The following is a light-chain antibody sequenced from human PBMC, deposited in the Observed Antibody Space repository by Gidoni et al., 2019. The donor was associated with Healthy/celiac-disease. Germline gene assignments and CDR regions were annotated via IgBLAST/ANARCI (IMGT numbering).Light chain of an antibody. CDR2: TAS. J-gene: IGKJ1*01. Sequence: DLQLPQSPSFLSASVGDRVTITCRASQGISSYLAWYQQKPGKAPKLLIYTASNLKSGVPSRFSGSGSGTEFTLTISSLQPEDFATYYCQQLNSYPLTFXXXTKVEIK. CDR1: QGISSY. CDR3: QQLNSYPLT. V-gene: IGKV1-9*01.